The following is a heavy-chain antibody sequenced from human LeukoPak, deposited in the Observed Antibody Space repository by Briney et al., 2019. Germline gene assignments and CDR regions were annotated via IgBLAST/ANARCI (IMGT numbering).Heavy chain of an antibody. CDR3: ARVPYDILTGYYMDAYYYYYYMDV. V-gene: IGHV3-20*04. J-gene: IGHJ6*03. D-gene: IGHD3-9*01. CDR1: GFTFDDYG. Sequence: PGGSLRLSCAASGFTFDDYGMSWVRHAPGKGLEWVSGINWNGGSTGYADSVKGRFTISRDNAKNSLYLQMNSLRAEDTAVYYCARVPYDILTGYYMDAYYYYYYMDVWGKGTTVTVSS. CDR2: INWNGGST.